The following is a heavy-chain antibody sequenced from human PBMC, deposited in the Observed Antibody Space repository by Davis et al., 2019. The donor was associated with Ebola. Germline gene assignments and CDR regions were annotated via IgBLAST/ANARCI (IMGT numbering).Heavy chain of an antibody. CDR1: GGSISSYY. J-gene: IGHJ5*02. Sequence: SETLSLTCTVSGGSISSYYWSWIRQPPGKGLEWIGSIYYSGSTYYNPSLKSRVTISVDTSKNQFSLKLSSVTAADTAVYYCARNWSPYNWFDPWGQGTLVTVSS. V-gene: IGHV4-39*01. D-gene: IGHD1-1*01. CDR3: ARNWSPYNWFDP. CDR2: IYYSGST.